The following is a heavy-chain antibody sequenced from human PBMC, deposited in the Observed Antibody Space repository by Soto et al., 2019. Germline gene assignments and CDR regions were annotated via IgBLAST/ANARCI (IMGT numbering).Heavy chain of an antibody. V-gene: IGHV1-46*01. CDR2: INPSGGTT. CDR3: ARETGFGEFHFDY. J-gene: IGHJ4*02. Sequence: ASVKVSCKASGYTFTSCYIHWVRQAPGQGLQWMGIINPSGGTTSNAQQFQGRVTMTRDTSTSTVYMELSSLRSDDTAVYYCARETGFGEFHFDYWGQGTPVTAPQ. D-gene: IGHD3-10*01. CDR1: GYTFTSCY.